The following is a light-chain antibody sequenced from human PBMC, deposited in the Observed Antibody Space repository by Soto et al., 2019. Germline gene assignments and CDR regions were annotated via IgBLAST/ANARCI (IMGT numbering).Light chain of an antibody. V-gene: IGKV3-15*01. CDR1: QSVSSN. CDR3: QQYNDWPWT. Sequence: EIVMTQSPATLSVSPGERATLSCRASQSVSSNLAWYQQKPGQAPRLLIYDASTRATDVPARFSGSGSGTEFTLTIGSLQSEDFAVYHCQQYNDWPWTFGQGTKVDIK. J-gene: IGKJ1*01. CDR2: DAS.